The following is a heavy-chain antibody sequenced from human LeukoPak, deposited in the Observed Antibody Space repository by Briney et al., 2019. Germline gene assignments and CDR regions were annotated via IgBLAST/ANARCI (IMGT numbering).Heavy chain of an antibody. Sequence: GGSLRLSCAASGFTFSSYEMNWVRQAPGKGLEWVSYISSSGSTIYYADSVKGRFTISRDNAKNSLYLQMNSLRAEDTAVYYCARALWSGELPTNFDYWGQGILVTVSS. V-gene: IGHV3-48*03. CDR3: ARALWSGELPTNFDY. CDR1: GFTFSSYE. D-gene: IGHD3-10*01. CDR2: ISSSGSTI. J-gene: IGHJ4*02.